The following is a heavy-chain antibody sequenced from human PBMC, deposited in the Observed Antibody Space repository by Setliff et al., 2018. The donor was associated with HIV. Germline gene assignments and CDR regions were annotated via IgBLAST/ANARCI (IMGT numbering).Heavy chain of an antibody. CDR2: IKTSGRT. CDR3: ARLAEDYYDSGTWEVDY. Sequence: KTSETLSLTCSVSGRSIDDSYWSWIRQSPGKGLEWIGFIKTSGRTNYKPSLKSRVTISLDTSKNQFSLRLTSVTATDTAVYYCARLAEDYYDSGTWEVDYWAHGTLVTVSS. D-gene: IGHD3-10*01. J-gene: IGHJ4*01. V-gene: IGHV4-4*09. CDR1: GRSIDDSY.